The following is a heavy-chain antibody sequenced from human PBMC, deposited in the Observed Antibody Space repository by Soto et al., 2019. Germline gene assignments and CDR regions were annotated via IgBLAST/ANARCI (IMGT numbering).Heavy chain of an antibody. D-gene: IGHD3-22*01. CDR3: AKSITMIVVVTTGFDY. V-gene: IGHV3-23*01. J-gene: IGHJ4*02. Sequence: LRLSCAASGFTFSSYAMSWVRQAPGKGLEWVSAISGSGGSTYYADSVKGRFTISRDNSKNTLYLQMNSLRAEDTAVYYCAKSITMIVVVTTGFDYWGQGTLVTVSS. CDR1: GFTFSSYA. CDR2: ISGSGGST.